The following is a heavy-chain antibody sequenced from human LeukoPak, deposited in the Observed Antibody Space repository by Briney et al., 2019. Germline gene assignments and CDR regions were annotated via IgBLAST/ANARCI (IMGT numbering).Heavy chain of an antibody. CDR2: IKQDGSEK. J-gene: IGHJ4*02. D-gene: IGHD6-6*01. Sequence: GGSLRLSCAASGFTFSSYWMSWVRQAPGKGLEGVANIKQDGSEKYYVDSVKGRFTISRDNAKNSLYMQMNSLRAEDTAVYYCARIYSSSSGYFDYWGQGTLVTVSS. CDR1: GFTFSSYW. V-gene: IGHV3-7*01. CDR3: ARIYSSSSGYFDY.